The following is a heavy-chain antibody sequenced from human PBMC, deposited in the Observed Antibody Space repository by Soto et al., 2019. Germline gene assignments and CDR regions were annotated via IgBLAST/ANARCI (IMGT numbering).Heavy chain of an antibody. V-gene: IGHV6-1*01. CDR3: ARGSYYSGWV. CDR1: GDSVSSTSTA. D-gene: IGHD6-19*01. J-gene: IGHJ4*02. Sequence: PXQTLSLTCAISGDSVSSTSTACSWSRQSPSRGLEWLGRTYYRSNWYTDYAVSVKSRITISPDTSKNQFSLQLNSVTPEDTAVYYCARGSYYSGWVWGQGTLVTVSS. CDR2: TYYRSNWYT.